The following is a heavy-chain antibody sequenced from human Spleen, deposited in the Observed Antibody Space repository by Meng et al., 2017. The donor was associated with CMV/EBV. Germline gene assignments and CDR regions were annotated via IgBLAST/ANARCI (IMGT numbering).Heavy chain of an antibody. D-gene: IGHD3-16*01. CDR2: IKQDGSEK. CDR3: ARGLNRGTPRYYYGMDV. V-gene: IGHV3-7*01. J-gene: IGHJ6*02. CDR1: FTFRSYW. Sequence: FTFRSYWKSWVRQAPGKGLEWVANIKQDGSEKYYVDSVKGRFTISRDNAKNSLYLQMNSLRAEDTAVYYCARGLNRGTPRYYYGMDVWGQGTTVTVSS.